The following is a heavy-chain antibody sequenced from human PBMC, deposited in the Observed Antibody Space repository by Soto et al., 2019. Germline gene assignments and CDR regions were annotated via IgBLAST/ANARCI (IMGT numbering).Heavy chain of an antibody. V-gene: IGHV3-30-3*01. D-gene: IGHD1-26*01. J-gene: IGHJ6*02. CDR3: SKQQVGATDYYYYGMDV. Sequence: GGSLRLSCAASGFTFSSYAMHWVRQAPGKGLEWVAVISYDGSNKYYADSVKGRFTISRDNSKNTLYLQMNSLRAEDTAVYYCSKQQVGATDYYYYGMDVWGQGTTVTVSS. CDR1: GFTFSSYA. CDR2: ISYDGSNK.